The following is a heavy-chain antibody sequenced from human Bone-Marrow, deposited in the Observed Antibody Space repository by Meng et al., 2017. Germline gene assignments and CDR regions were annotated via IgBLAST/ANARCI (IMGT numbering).Heavy chain of an antibody. CDR1: GFTFSDYY. J-gene: IGHJ4*02. Sequence: GESLKISCAASGFTFSDYYMSWIRQAPGKGLEWVSYISSSGSTIYYADSAKGRFTISRDNAENSLFLQMNSLTADDTAVYYCATSFDSAGNDWGQGTLVTAPQ. CDR2: ISSSGSTI. V-gene: IGHV3-11*04. CDR3: ATSFDSAGND. D-gene: IGHD6-19*01.